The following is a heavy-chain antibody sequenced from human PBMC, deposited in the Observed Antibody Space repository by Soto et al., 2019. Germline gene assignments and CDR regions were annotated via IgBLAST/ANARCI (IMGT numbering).Heavy chain of an antibody. CDR3: ARGWFGPDV. Sequence: EVQLVESGGGLVQLGGSLRPSCPPSGFTFSGGSMPWVRQVPGKGLVWVSGIDNPGTDSTSADSVKGRFTSSRDNAKNTLYLQMNSLRVEDTAVYYCARGWFGPDVWGKGTTVTVSS. D-gene: IGHD3-10*01. CDR1: GFTFSGGS. V-gene: IGHV3-74*01. J-gene: IGHJ6*04. CDR2: IDNPGTDS.